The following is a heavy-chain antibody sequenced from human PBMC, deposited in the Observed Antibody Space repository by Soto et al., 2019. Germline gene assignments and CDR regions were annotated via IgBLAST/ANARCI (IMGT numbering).Heavy chain of an antibody. V-gene: IGHV1-46*01. CDR3: ARGFSSGWPFGY. J-gene: IGHJ4*02. Sequence: QVQLVQSGAEVKKPGASVKGSCKASGYTFTNYYMHWVRQAPGQGLEWMGIINPSGGSTAYSQKFQGRVTMTRDTSTSTVYMELSSLRSEDTAVYYCARGFSSGWPFGYWGQGTPVTVSS. CDR1: GYTFTNYY. CDR2: INPSGGST. D-gene: IGHD6-19*01.